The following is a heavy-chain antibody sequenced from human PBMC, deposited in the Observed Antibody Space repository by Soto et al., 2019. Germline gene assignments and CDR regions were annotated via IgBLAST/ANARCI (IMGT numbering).Heavy chain of an antibody. CDR2: IYHSGST. J-gene: IGHJ4*02. D-gene: IGHD4-17*01. CDR1: GGYISSGGYS. Sequence: SETLSLTCAVSGGYISSGGYSWSWIRQPPGRGLEWIGYIYHSGSTYYNPSLKSRVTISVDRSKNQFSLKLSSVTAADTAVYYCATDVGGYIYGLARHWGPGTLVTVSS. V-gene: IGHV4-30-2*01. CDR3: ATDVGGYIYGLARH.